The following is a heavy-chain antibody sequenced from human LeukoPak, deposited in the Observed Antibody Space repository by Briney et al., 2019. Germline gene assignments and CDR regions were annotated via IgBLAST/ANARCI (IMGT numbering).Heavy chain of an antibody. CDR1: GGSFSGYY. Sequence: ETLSLTCAVYGGSFSGYYWSWIRQPPGKGLEWIGEIKHKCSTNYNPSLKSRVTISVDTSKNQFSLKLSSVTAADTAVYYCARGRVEGDIVVVPAATPGYYFDYWGQGTLVTASS. CDR2: IKHKCST. J-gene: IGHJ4*02. CDR3: ARGRVEGDIVVVPAATPGYYFDY. D-gene: IGHD2-2*01. V-gene: IGHV4-34*01.